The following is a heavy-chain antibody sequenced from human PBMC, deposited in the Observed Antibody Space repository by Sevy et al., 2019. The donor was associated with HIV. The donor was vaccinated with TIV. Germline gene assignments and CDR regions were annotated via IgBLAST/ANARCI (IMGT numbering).Heavy chain of an antibody. J-gene: IGHJ6*02. V-gene: IGHV3-11*01. CDR1: GFILSDYY. CDR2: ISDSDDSI. Sequence: GGSLRLSCAASGFILSDYYMSWIRQAPGKGLEWLSYISDSDDSIYYADSVKGRFTISWDKTKNSLYLQMNSLRGEDTAVYYCARDHVKDGDLGDYYYFAMDVWGQGTTVTVSS. D-gene: IGHD4-17*01. CDR3: ARDHVKDGDLGDYYYFAMDV.